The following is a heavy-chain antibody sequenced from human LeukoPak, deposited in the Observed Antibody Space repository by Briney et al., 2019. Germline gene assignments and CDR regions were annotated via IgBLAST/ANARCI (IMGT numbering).Heavy chain of an antibody. D-gene: IGHD5-12*01. CDR2: INPSGGST. CDR3: ARERYSGYDLGY. V-gene: IGHV1-46*03. CDR1: GYTFTIYY. J-gene: IGHJ4*02. Sequence: ASVKVSCKASGYTFTIYYMHWVRQAPGQGLEWMGIINPSGGSTSYAQQFQGRVTMTRDTSTSTVYMELSSLRSEDTAVYYCARERYSGYDLGYWGQGTLVTVSS.